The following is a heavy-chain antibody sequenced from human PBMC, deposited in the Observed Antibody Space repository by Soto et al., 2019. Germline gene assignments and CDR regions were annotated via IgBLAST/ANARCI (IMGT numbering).Heavy chain of an antibody. CDR2: IDWDDDK. CDR1: GFSLSTSGMR. V-gene: IGHV2-70*04. Sequence: SGPTLVNPTQTLTLTCTFSGFSLSTSGMRVSWIRQPPGKALEWLARIDWDDDKFYSTSLKTRLTISKDTSKNQVVLTMTNMDPVDTATYYCARDSMVRGVIWPYYYYGMDVWGQGTTVTVSS. CDR3: ARDSMVRGVIWPYYYYGMDV. D-gene: IGHD3-10*01. J-gene: IGHJ6*02.